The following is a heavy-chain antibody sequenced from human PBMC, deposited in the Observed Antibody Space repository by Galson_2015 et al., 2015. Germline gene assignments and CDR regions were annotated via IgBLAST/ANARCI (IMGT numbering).Heavy chain of an antibody. J-gene: IGHJ5*02. V-gene: IGHV3-74*01. CDR1: GFTFSNYW. Sequence: SLRLSCAASGFTFSNYWMHWVRQVPGKGLVWVSRIHPDGSATSYADSVRGRFTISRDNAKNTLYLQMNSLRAEDTGVYYCARPATLIGDDCIDPWGQGAQVTVSA. CDR3: ARPATLIGDDCIDP. CDR2: IHPDGSAT. D-gene: IGHD2-21*01.